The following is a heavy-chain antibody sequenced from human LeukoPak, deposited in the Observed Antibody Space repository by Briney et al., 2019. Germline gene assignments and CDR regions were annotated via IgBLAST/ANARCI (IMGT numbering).Heavy chain of an antibody. V-gene: IGHV3-23*01. CDR3: AKKRWLHSPFDY. CDR2: ISPSGDIT. D-gene: IGHD5-24*01. J-gene: IGHJ4*02. CDR1: GFIFSSHG. Sequence: GGSLRLSCAASGFIFSSHGMNWVRQAPGKGLEWVSGISPSGDITYYADSVKGRFTISRDNSKNTVYLQMDSLRFEDAAVYYCAKKRWLHSPFDYWGQGTLVTVSS.